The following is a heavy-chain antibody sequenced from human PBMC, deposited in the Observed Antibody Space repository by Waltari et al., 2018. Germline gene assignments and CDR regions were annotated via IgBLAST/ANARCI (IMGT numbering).Heavy chain of an antibody. Sequence: EVQLLESGGGLVQPEGSLRLSCEASGFTFCSYAMSWVCQAQGKGLGWGAGISTNGGDTFNGVSVKGRFTISRDNSKNTLYMQLDRLRDEDTALYYCARDRDKYSGSYYFEYWGQGSLVTVSS. CDR2: ISTNGGDT. CDR3: ARDRDKYSGSYYFEY. CDR1: GFTFCSYA. D-gene: IGHD1-26*01. J-gene: IGHJ4*02. V-gene: IGHV3-23*01.